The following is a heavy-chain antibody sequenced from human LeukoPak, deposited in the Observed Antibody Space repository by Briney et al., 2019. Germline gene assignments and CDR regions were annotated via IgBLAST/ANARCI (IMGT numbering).Heavy chain of an antibody. CDR1: GFTFSNYV. CDR3: AILKSGY. Sequence: PGGSLRLSCAASGFTFSNYVMTWVSQAPGKGLDWVSGISVSGGTTYYADSVKGRFTISRDNSKDTLYLQMNSLRVDDTAIYYCAILKSGYWGQGTLVTVSS. V-gene: IGHV3-23*01. J-gene: IGHJ4*02. D-gene: IGHD7-27*01. CDR2: ISVSGGTT.